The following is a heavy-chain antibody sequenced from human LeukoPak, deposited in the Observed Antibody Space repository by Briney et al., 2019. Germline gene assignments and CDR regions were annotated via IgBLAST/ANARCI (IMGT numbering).Heavy chain of an antibody. CDR1: GFTLGNYG. V-gene: IGHV3-20*04. J-gene: IGHJ4*02. CDR3: ARAQTYGDSRLLLDY. CDR2: INWNGGST. D-gene: IGHD4-17*01. Sequence: PGGSLRLSCAASGFTLGNYGMSWVRQAPGKGLEWVSGINWNGGSTGYADSVEGRFTISRDNAKNSQYLQMNSLRVEDTALYYCARAQTYGDSRLLLDYWGQGTLVTVSS.